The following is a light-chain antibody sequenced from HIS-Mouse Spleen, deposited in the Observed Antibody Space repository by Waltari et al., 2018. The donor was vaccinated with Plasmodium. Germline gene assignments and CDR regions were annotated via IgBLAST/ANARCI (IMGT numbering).Light chain of an antibody. Sequence: SYELTQPLSVSVALGQTARITCGGNNIGSKNVHWYQQKPGQAPVLVIHRDSNRPSGIPERFSASNSGNTATLTISRAQAGDEADYYCQVWDSSTVVFGGGTKLTVL. V-gene: IGLV3-9*01. CDR3: QVWDSSTVV. CDR2: RDS. CDR1: NIGSKN. J-gene: IGLJ2*01.